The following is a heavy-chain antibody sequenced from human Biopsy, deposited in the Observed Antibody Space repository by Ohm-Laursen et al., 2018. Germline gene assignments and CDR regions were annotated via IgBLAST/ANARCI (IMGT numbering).Heavy chain of an antibody. CDR1: GGSFSSYA. CDR2: IIPFFGTP. J-gene: IGHJ4*02. V-gene: IGHV1-69*13. D-gene: IGHD1-26*01. Sequence: SVKVSCKPSGGSFSSYAISWVRQAPGQGLEWMGGIIPFFGTPNYVQKFQGRVTITADESTSTAYMELSSLRSDDTAVYYCARDALGGGSYRFFYWGQGSLVTVSS. CDR3: ARDALGGGSYRFFY.